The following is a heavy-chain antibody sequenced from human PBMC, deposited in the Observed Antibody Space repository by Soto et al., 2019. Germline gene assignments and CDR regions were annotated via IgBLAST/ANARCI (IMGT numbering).Heavy chain of an antibody. CDR1: GFTFSSYA. Sequence: PGGSLRLSCAASGFTFSSYAMHWVRQAPGKGLEWVAVISYDGSNKYYADSVKGRFTISRDNSKSTLYLQMNSLRAEDTAVYYCASPYSSSSYLPGYWGQGTLVTVSS. CDR2: ISYDGSNK. V-gene: IGHV3-30-3*01. D-gene: IGHD6-6*01. CDR3: ASPYSSSSYLPGY. J-gene: IGHJ4*02.